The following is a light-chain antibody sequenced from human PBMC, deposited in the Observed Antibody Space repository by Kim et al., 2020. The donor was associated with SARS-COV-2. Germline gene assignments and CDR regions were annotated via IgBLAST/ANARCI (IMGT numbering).Light chain of an antibody. CDR1: SSDFGSYND. Sequence: SALTQPASVSGSPGQSITISCTGASSDFGSYNDVSWYQQHQGKAPKLIIYDVTKRPSGVSNRFSGSKSGNTASLTISGLQAEDEADYFCSSCTGSSRVFGGGT. CDR2: DVT. V-gene: IGLV2-14*03. J-gene: IGLJ3*02. CDR3: SSCTGSSRV.